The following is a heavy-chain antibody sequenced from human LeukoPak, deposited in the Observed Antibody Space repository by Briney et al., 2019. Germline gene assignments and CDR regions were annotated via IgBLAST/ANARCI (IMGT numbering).Heavy chain of an antibody. D-gene: IGHD6-13*01. CDR3: ARSSSRPLDY. CDR2: INPNSGGT. V-gene: IGHV1-2*06. Sequence: ASVKVYCKASGYTLTGYYMYWVRHGRGQGLEWMGRINPNSGGTNYAQKFQGRVTMTRDTSISTAYMEMSRLRSDDTAVYYCARSSSRPLDYWGQGTLVTVSS. CDR1: GYTLTGYY. J-gene: IGHJ4*02.